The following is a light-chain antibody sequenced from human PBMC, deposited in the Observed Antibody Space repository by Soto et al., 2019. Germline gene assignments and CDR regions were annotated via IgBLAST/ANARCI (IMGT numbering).Light chain of an antibody. Sequence: EIVMTQSPATLSVSPGERATLTCRASQSVSSSLAWYQQKPGQAPRLLIYGASTRATGIPARFSGSRSGTEFTLTISSLQSEDFAVYYCQQYVTSSPRTFGQGTKVEIK. J-gene: IGKJ1*01. CDR1: QSVSSS. V-gene: IGKV3-15*01. CDR3: QQYVTSSPRT. CDR2: GAS.